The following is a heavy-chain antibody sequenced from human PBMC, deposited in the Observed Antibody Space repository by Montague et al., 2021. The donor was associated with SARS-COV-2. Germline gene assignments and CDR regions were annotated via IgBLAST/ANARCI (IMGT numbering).Heavy chain of an antibody. CDR3: ARGGSSSFPFDY. V-gene: IGHV4-61*02. CDR2: IYTSGST. CDR1: GGSISSGSYY. J-gene: IGHJ4*02. Sequence: TLSLTCTVSGGSISSGSYYWSWIRQPAGKGLEWIGRIYTSGSTNYNPSLKSRVTISVDKSKNQFSLKLSSVTAADTAVYYCARGGSSSFPFDYWGQGTLVTVSS. D-gene: IGHD6-13*01.